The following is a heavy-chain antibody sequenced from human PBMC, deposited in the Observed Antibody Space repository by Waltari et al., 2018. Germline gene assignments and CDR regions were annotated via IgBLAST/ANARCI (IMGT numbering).Heavy chain of an antibody. CDR3: ARVRRDYYDSSEYFDY. CDR1: GGSTSSHY. D-gene: IGHD3-22*01. J-gene: IGHJ4*02. CDR2: IYYSGST. V-gene: IGHV4-59*11. Sequence: QAQLQESGPGLVKPSETLSLTCTVSGGSTSSHYWSWIRQPPGKGLEWIGYIYYSGSTNYNPSLKSRVTISVDTSKNQFSLKLSSVTAADTAVYYCARVRRDYYDSSEYFDYWGQGTLVTVSS.